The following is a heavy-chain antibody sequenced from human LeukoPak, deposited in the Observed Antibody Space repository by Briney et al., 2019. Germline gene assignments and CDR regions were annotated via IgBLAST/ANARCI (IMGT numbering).Heavy chain of an antibody. V-gene: IGHV1-18*01. CDR3: ATVPERRFLEWLPLVY. J-gene: IGHJ4*02. Sequence: ASVKVSCQASAYTFTSYGISWVRQAPGQGLEWMGWISAYNGNTNYAQKLQGRVTMTTETSTSTAYMELRSLRSDDTAVYYCATVPERRFLEWLPLVYWGQGTLVTVSS. D-gene: IGHD3-3*01. CDR2: ISAYNGNT. CDR1: AYTFTSYG.